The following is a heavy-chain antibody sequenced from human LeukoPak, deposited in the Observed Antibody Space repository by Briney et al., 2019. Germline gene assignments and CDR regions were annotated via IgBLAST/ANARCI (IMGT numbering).Heavy chain of an antibody. CDR1: GFTFSNYE. Sequence: GGSLRLSCAASGFTFSNYEMKWVRQAPGKGLEWVPYVSGSGSTMYYADSVKGRFTISRDNAKKSLYLQMNSLRAEDTAVYYCARVIRYYYFDYWGQGTLVTVSS. J-gene: IGHJ4*02. CDR3: ARVIRYYYFDY. D-gene: IGHD3-10*01. V-gene: IGHV3-48*03. CDR2: VSGSGSTM.